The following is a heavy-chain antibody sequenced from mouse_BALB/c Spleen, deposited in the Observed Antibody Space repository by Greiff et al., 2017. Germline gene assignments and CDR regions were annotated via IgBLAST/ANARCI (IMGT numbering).Heavy chain of an antibody. J-gene: IGHJ2*01. D-gene: IGHD2-1*01. CDR1: GYTFTDYA. CDR2: ISTYYGDA. Sequence: VQVVESGAELVRPGVSVKISCKGSGYTFTDYAMHWVKQSHAKSLEWIGVISTYYGDASYNQKFKGKATMTVDKSSSTAYMELARLTSEDSAIYYCARRGGNYYFDYWGQGTTLTVSS. CDR3: ARRGGNYYFDY. V-gene: IGHV1S137*01.